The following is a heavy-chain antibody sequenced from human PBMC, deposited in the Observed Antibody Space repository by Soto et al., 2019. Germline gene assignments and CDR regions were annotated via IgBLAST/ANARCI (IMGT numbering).Heavy chain of an antibody. CDR1: GASIYSGGYY. V-gene: IGHV4-31*03. CDR2: IYYSGST. CDR3: ARGTSIAAAGTRRWFDP. J-gene: IGHJ5*02. D-gene: IGHD6-13*01. Sequence: SETLSLTCSVSGASIYSGGYYWSWIRQHPGKGLEWIGYIYYSGSTYYNPSLKSRVTISVDTSKNQFSLKLSSVTAADTAVYYCARGTSIAAAGTRRWFDPWGQGTLVTVSS.